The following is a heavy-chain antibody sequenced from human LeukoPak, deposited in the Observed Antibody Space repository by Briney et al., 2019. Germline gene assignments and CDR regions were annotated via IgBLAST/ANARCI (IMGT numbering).Heavy chain of an antibody. V-gene: IGHV4-59*11. J-gene: IGHJ3*02. CDR2: IYDSGYT. Sequence: SETLSLTCSVSGGSISSHSWVWIRQPPGKGLDWVGYIYDSGYTKYNPSLKSRVAISRDTSEHQFSLKPTSVTAADTAVYYCARAGYSYGIDGFDIWGQGAVVTVS. CDR1: GGSISSHS. D-gene: IGHD5-18*01. CDR3: ARAGYSYGIDGFDI.